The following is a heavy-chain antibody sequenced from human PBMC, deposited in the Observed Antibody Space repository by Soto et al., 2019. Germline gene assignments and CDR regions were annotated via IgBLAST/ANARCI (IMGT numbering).Heavy chain of an antibody. D-gene: IGHD5-12*01. CDR3: RGYSHHERYAIDV. Sequence: PSETLSLTCTVSGDSISSYSWSWIRQVAGKGLEWIGRLYTSGSTKYSPSLKSRVTMSVDASKNQFSMRLSSVTAADTAVYYCRGYSHHERYAIDVWGHGITVTVSS. J-gene: IGHJ6*02. CDR2: LYTSGST. V-gene: IGHV4-4*07. CDR1: GDSISSYS.